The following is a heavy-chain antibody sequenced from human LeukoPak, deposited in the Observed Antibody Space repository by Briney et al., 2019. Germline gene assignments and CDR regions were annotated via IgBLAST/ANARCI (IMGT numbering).Heavy chain of an antibody. CDR1: GFTFSSYA. CDR2: VSGCGGST. J-gene: IGHJ5*02. CDR3: AVGYSRSWRHESEAWFDP. D-gene: IGHD6-13*01. Sequence: GGSLRLSCAASGFTFSSYAMSWVRQAPGKGLEWVSAVSGCGGSTYYADSVKGRFTISRVNSKKKLYLLMISLRAEGTAVYYCAVGYSRSWRHESEAWFDPWGQGTLVTVSS. V-gene: IGHV3-23*01.